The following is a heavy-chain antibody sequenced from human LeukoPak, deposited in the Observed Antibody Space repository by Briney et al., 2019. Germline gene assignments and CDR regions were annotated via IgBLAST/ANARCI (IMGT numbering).Heavy chain of an antibody. CDR2: MYLSGTT. J-gene: IGHJ4*02. Sequence: SETLSLTCTVSGDSINSLDLWSWVRQPPGKGLEWIGEMYLSGTTHSNPSVKSRVTISIDKSKNQFFLNLSSVTAADTAVYYCAGLVGRYSSGLYYYYFDYWGQGALVTVSS. CDR3: AGLVGRYSSGLYYYYFDY. CDR1: GDSINSLDL. V-gene: IGHV4-4*02. D-gene: IGHD3-22*01.